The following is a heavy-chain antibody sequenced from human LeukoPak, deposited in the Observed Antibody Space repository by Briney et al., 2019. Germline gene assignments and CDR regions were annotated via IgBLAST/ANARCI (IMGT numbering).Heavy chain of an antibody. V-gene: IGHV4-4*07. D-gene: IGHD2-15*01. CDR1: GDSLSSYY. Sequence: PSETLSLTCSVSGDSLSSYYWSWIRQPAGKGLEWIGRIYTSGSTNYNPPLKSRVTMSVDTSKNQFSLKLTSVTAADTAVYYCARDNCSGGNCYVGLDYWGQGTLVTVSS. CDR3: ARDNCSGGNCYVGLDY. CDR2: IYTSGST. J-gene: IGHJ4*02.